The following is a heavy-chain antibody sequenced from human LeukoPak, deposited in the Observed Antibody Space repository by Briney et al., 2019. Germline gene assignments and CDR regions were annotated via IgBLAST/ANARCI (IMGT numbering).Heavy chain of an antibody. V-gene: IGHV4-61*08. D-gene: IGHD2-21*02. J-gene: IGHJ4*02. CDR2: IHNSGRT. CDR3: AGLPAHRPLDY. Sequence: SETLSPTCTVSGGSFSSGDNYWNWIRQSPGEGLEWIGYIHNSGRTTYNPSLKSRSTILLDTSKNQFSLNLRSVIAADTAVYYCAGLPAHRPLDYWGQGILVTVSS. CDR1: GGSFSSGDNY.